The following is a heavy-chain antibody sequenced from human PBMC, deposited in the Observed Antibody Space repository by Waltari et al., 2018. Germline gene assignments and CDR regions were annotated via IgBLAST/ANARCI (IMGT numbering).Heavy chain of an antibody. CDR3: ARDDVDSSSFGGF. D-gene: IGHD6-13*01. J-gene: IGHJ4*02. CDR2: ISAYNGNT. V-gene: IGHV1-18*01. Sequence: QLQLVQSGAEVKKPAASVKVSCKGSGFIFSNSGITWVRQAPRQGLEWMGWISAYNGNTNYEQKFQGRVTMTTDTSTSTAYMELRSLRSDDTAVYYCARDDVDSSSFGGFWGQGTLVTVSS. CDR1: GFIFSNSG.